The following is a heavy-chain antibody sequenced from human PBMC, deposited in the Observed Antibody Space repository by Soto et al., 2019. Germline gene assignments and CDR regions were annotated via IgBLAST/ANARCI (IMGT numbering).Heavy chain of an antibody. CDR2: ISYDGSNK. CDR1: GFTFSSYG. D-gene: IGHD2-15*01. V-gene: IGHV3-30*18. J-gene: IGHJ4*02. CDR3: AKDFVVVAATPRGEFDY. Sequence: GGSLRLSCAASGFTFSSYGIHWVRQAPGKGLEWVAVISYDGSNKYYADSVKGRFTISRDNSKNTLYLQMNSLRAEDTAVYYCAKDFVVVAATPRGEFDYWGQGTLVTVSS.